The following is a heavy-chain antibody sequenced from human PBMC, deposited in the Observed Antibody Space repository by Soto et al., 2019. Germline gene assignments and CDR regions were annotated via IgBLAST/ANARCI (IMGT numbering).Heavy chain of an antibody. CDR2: IIPILGIA. V-gene: IGHV1-69*02. CDR3: ARSPGMAAVGSSGFDY. CDR1: GGTFSSYT. D-gene: IGHD6-13*01. J-gene: IGHJ4*02. Sequence: QVQLVQSGAEVKKPGSSVKVSCKASGGTFSSYTISWVRQAPGQGLEWMGRIIPILGIANYAKKFQGRVTITADKSTSTPYMELGSLRSEDTALYYCARSPGMAAVGSSGFDYWGQGTLVTVSS.